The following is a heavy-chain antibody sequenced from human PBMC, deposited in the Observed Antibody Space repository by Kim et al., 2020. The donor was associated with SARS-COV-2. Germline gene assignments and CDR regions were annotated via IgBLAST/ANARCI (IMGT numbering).Heavy chain of an antibody. CDR2: ISSSGSTI. D-gene: IGHD3-10*01. Sequence: GGSLRLSCAASGFTFSSYEMNWVRQAPGKGLEWVSYISSSGSTIYYADSVKGRFTISRDNAKNSLYLQMNSLRAEDTAVYYCATTRSMVRGAAGGMDVWGQGTTVTVSS. CDR1: GFTFSSYE. V-gene: IGHV3-48*03. J-gene: IGHJ6*02. CDR3: ATTRSMVRGAAGGMDV.